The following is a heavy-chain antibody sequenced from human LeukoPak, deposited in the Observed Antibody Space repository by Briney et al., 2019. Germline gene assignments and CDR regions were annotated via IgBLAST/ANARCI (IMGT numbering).Heavy chain of an antibody. Sequence: GGSLGLSCEVSGFTFSSYFMSWVRQAPGKGLEWVSAISGSGGSTYYADSVKGRFTISRDNSKNTLYLQMNSLRAEDTAVYYCAKDRASRIAAAVLDYWGQGTLVTVSS. CDR2: ISGSGGST. V-gene: IGHV3-23*01. CDR1: GFTFSSYF. D-gene: IGHD6-13*01. J-gene: IGHJ4*02. CDR3: AKDRASRIAAAVLDY.